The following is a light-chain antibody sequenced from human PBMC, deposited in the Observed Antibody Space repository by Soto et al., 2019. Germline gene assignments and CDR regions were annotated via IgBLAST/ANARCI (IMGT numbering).Light chain of an antibody. CDR2: KAS. V-gene: IGKV1-5*03. CDR3: QQYNSYPLT. CDR1: QSISSW. J-gene: IGKJ4*01. Sequence: DIQMTQSPSTLSASVGDRVTITCRASQSISSWLAWYQQKPGKAPNLPIYKASSLESGVPSRFSGSGSGKEFTLNISSLQPDDFAPYSCQQYNSYPLTFGGGTKVEIK.